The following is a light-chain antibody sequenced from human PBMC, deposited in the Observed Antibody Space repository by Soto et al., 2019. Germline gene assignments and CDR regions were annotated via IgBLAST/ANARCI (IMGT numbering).Light chain of an antibody. CDR3: QQYYSYSRT. Sequence: AIRMTQSPSSGSASTGDRVTITCRASQGISSYLAWYQQKPGKAPKLLIYAASTLQSGVPSRFSGSGSGTDFTLTISCRQSEHFATYYCQQYYSYSRTFGQGTKVEIK. CDR2: AAS. V-gene: IGKV1-8*01. CDR1: QGISSY. J-gene: IGKJ1*01.